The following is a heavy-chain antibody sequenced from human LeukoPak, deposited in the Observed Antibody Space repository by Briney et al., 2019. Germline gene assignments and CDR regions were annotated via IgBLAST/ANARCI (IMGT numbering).Heavy chain of an antibody. J-gene: IGHJ1*01. CDR2: ISGSGGST. D-gene: IGHD3-22*01. Sequence: GGSLRLSCAVSGFTFSNYGMNWVRQAPGKGLEWVSAISGSGGSTYYADSVKGRFTISRDNSKNTLYLQMNSLRAEDTAVYYCAKETYYYDSSGYYSEYFQHWGQGTLVTVSS. V-gene: IGHV3-23*01. CDR3: AKETYYYDSSGYYSEYFQH. CDR1: GFTFSNYG.